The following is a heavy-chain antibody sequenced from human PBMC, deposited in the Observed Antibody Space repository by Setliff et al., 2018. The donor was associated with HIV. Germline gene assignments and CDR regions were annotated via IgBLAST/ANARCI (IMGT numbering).Heavy chain of an antibody. D-gene: IGHD3-22*01. CDR3: ARDYSPTFYYYDSSGTFDY. Sequence: SVKVSCKSSGGTFNTYPIALVRQAPGQGLEWMGGIIPILGRAKYAHKCQGRGTITAIEYTSTAYMELSSLRSEYTAVYYCARDYSPTFYYYDSSGTFDYWGQGTLVTVSS. J-gene: IGHJ4*02. V-gene: IGHV1-69*10. CDR1: GGTFNTYP. CDR2: IIPILGRA.